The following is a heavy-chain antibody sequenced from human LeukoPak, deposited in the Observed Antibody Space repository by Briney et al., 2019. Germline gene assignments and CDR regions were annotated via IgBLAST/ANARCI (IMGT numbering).Heavy chain of an antibody. Sequence: GGSLRLSCAASGFTFSSYGMHWVRQAPGKGLEWVAFIRYDGSNKYYADSVKGRFTISRDNSKNTLYLQMNSLRAEDTALYYCATESPYYDSSGSSDYWGQGTLVTVSS. CDR3: ATESPYYDSSGSSDY. D-gene: IGHD3-22*01. CDR1: GFTFSSYG. V-gene: IGHV3-30*02. CDR2: IRYDGSNK. J-gene: IGHJ4*02.